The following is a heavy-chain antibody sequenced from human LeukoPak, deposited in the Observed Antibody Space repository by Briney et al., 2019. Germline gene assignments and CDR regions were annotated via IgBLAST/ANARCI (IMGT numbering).Heavy chain of an antibody. D-gene: IGHD5-12*01. CDR3: ASWLPSHY. V-gene: IGHV5-51*01. CDR2: IYPGDSDT. Sequence: GGSLKISCKGSGYNFIRYWIGWVRQMPGKGLEWMGIIYPGDSDTRYSPSFQGQVTISADNSISTAYLQWSSLKASDTAMYYCASWLPSHYWGQGTLVTVSS. CDR1: GYNFIRYW. J-gene: IGHJ4*02.